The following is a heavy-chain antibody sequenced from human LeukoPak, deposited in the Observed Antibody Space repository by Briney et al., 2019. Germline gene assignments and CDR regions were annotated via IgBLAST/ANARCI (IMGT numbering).Heavy chain of an antibody. D-gene: IGHD7-27*01. J-gene: IGHJ4*02. CDR3: AKDGGLWVSAHWGDS. CDR1: GFTFSNYD. V-gene: IGHV3-30*18. Sequence: GRSLRLSCAASGFTFSNYDIHWVRQAPGKGLEWVAVISYDGSNNYYADSVKGRFTVSRDNSKNTLFLQMNSLRAEDTAVYYCAKDGGLWVSAHWGDSWGRGTLVTVSS. CDR2: ISYDGSNN.